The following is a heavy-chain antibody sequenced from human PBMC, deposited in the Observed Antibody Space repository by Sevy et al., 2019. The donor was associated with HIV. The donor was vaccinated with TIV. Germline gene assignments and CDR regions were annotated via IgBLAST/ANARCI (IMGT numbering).Heavy chain of an antibody. CDR3: TKESLRGTYIRGDFDH. J-gene: IGHJ4*02. Sequence: GGSLRLSCSAFGFNFQTIGMHWVRQAPGKGPEWLAVISSDGINHNYAASVKGRFTIYRDNSKSLLFLQMNSLTPNDTAVYFCTKESLRGTYIRGDFDHWGQGTLVTVSS. CDR1: GFNFQTIG. D-gene: IGHD3-10*02. CDR2: ISSDGINH. V-gene: IGHV3-30*18.